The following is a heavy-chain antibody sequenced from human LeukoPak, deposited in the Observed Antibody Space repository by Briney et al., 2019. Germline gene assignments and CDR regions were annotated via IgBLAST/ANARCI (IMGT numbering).Heavy chain of an antibody. CDR3: ARLRLPTNFFDY. Sequence: SQTLSLTCAISGDSVSTNRAAWNWIRQSPSRGLEWLGRTFYRSKWINEYALSVKSRISIESDTSKNQFSLHLNSVTPEDTAVYYCARLRLPTNFFDYWGQGALVTVSS. CDR2: TFYRSKWIN. CDR1: GDSVSTNRAA. J-gene: IGHJ4*02. V-gene: IGHV6-1*01.